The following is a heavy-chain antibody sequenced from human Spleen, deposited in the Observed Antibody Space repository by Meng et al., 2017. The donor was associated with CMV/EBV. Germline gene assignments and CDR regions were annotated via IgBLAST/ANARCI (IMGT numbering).Heavy chain of an antibody. CDR1: GYIFGNYG. D-gene: IGHD3-9*01. CDR2: ISGYDGDT. J-gene: IGHJ6*02. Sequence: ASVKVSCKASGYIFGNYGISWVRQAPGQGLEWMGWISGYDGDTKYAQKFQNRVTMTTDTSTRTAYMELRSLRSDDTAVYYCARVDEGYYGMDVWGQGTTVTVSS. V-gene: IGHV1-18*01. CDR3: ARVDEGYYGMDV.